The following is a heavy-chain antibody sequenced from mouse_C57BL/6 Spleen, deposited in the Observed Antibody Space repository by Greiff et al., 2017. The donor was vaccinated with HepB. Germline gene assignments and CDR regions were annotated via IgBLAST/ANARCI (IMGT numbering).Heavy chain of an antibody. CDR1: GYTFTDYE. Sequence: VQLQQSGAELVRPGASVTLSCKASGYTFTDYEMHWVKQTPVHGLEWIGAIYPETGGTAYNQKFKGKAILTADKSSSTAYMELRSLTSEDSAVYYCTRDGLTGTLDYWGQGTTLTVSS. D-gene: IGHD4-1*01. V-gene: IGHV1-15*01. J-gene: IGHJ2*01. CDR3: TRDGLTGTLDY. CDR2: IYPETGGT.